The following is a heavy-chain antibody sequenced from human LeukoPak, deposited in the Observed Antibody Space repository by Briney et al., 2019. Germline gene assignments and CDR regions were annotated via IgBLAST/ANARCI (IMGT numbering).Heavy chain of an antibody. CDR1: GFTVSSNY. D-gene: IGHD3-10*01. V-gene: IGHV3-66*02. Sequence: GGSLRLSCTASGFTVSSNYMSWVRQAPGKGLEWVSVTYSGGSTYYADSVKGRFTISRDNSKNTLYLQMNSLRAEDTAVYYCARGSYGSGSFYWGQGTLVTVSS. CDR2: TYSGGST. J-gene: IGHJ4*02. CDR3: ARGSYGSGSFY.